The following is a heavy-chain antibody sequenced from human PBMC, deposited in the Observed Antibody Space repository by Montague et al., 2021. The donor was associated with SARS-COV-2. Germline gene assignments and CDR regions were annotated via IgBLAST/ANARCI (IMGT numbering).Heavy chain of an antibody. CDR2: INSDGSTT. J-gene: IGHJ4*02. CDR1: GFTFSSYW. CDR3: ATIAAVATGDY. V-gene: IGHV3-74*01. D-gene: IGHD6-13*01. Sequence: SLSLSFSASGFTFSSYWMHWVRQAPGKGLVWVSRINSDGSTTTYADSVKGRFTISRDNAKNTLYLQMNSLRAEDTAVYYCATIAAVATGDYWGQGTLVTVSS.